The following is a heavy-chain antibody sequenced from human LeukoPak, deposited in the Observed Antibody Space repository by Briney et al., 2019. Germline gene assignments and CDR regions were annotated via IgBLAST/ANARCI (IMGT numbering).Heavy chain of an antibody. Sequence: NTGGSLRLSCAASGFTFSSYNMNWVRQAPGKGLEWVSSISSRSSYINYADSVKGRFTISRDNAKNTLYLQMNSLRAEDTAVYYCARGDTAMAKGFDYWGQGTLVTVSS. D-gene: IGHD5-18*01. CDR1: GFTFSSYN. V-gene: IGHV3-21*01. CDR2: ISSRSSYI. J-gene: IGHJ4*02. CDR3: ARGDTAMAKGFDY.